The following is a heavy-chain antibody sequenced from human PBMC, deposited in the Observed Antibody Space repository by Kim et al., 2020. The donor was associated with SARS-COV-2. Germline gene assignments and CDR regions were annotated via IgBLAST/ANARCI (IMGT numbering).Heavy chain of an antibody. CDR3: ARGCSSTSCYTLDAFDI. J-gene: IGHJ3*02. V-gene: IGHV4-31*03. CDR1: GGSISSGGYY. Sequence: SETLSLTCTVSGGSISSGGYYWSWIRQHPGKGLEWIGYIYYSGSTYYNPSLKSRVTISVDTSKNQFSLKLSSVTAADTAVYYCARGCSSTSCYTLDAFDIWGQGTMVTVSS. CDR2: IYYSGST. D-gene: IGHD2-2*02.